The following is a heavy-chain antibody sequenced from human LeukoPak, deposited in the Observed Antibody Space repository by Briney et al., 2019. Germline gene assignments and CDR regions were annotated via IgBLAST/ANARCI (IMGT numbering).Heavy chain of an antibody. V-gene: IGHV1-2*02. Sequence: GASVKVSCKASGYTFTGYFLHWVRRAPGQGFEWMGWINPNSGGTSYTQTFQGRVTMTRDTSISTAYMELSSLGSDDTAVYYCARAQSLTAPAGTFANSWGQGTLVTVSS. CDR2: INPNSGGT. CDR1: GYTFTGYF. CDR3: ARAQSLTAPAGTFANS. J-gene: IGHJ4*02. D-gene: IGHD6-13*01.